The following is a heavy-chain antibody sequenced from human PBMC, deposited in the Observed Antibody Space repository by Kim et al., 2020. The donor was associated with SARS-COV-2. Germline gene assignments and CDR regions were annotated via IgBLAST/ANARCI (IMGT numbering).Heavy chain of an antibody. J-gene: IGHJ3*02. V-gene: IGHV5-51*01. CDR1: GYSFTSYW. Sequence: GASLQISCKGSGYSFTSYWIGWVRQMPGKGLEWMGIIYPGDSDTRYSPSFQGQVTISADKSISTAYLQWSSLKASDTAMYYCARQGSGDYDILTGYSGDAFDIWGQGTMVTVSS. CDR3: ARQGSGDYDILTGYSGDAFDI. CDR2: IYPGDSDT. D-gene: IGHD3-9*01.